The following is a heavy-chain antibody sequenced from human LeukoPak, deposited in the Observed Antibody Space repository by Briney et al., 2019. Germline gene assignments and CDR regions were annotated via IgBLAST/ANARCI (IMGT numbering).Heavy chain of an antibody. V-gene: IGHV1-2*02. D-gene: IGHD5-18*01. CDR2: INPHSGDT. CDR1: GYTFNDYY. CDR3: ARSGGHSFGLMDS. J-gene: IGHJ4*02. Sequence: ASVKVSCKASGYTFNDYYMHWVRRAPGQAFVWLGWINPHSGDTKFAQKFHGRVTMTRDTSISTAYMELSSLKSDDTATYYCARSGGHSFGLMDSWGQGTLVTVSS.